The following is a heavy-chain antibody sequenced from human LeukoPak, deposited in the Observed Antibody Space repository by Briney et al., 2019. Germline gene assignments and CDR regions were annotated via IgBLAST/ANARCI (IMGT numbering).Heavy chain of an antibody. J-gene: IGHJ5*02. D-gene: IGHD3-10*02. CDR2: IYHTGNT. V-gene: IGHV4-30-2*01. CDR1: GGSISSGSYS. CDR3: ARGFFVRENPGSWFDP. Sequence: PSQTLSLTCAVSGGSISSGSYSWNRIRQPPGKGLEWIGYIYHTGNTFYNPSLKSRVTISVDRSKNQFSLRLTSVTAADTAVYYCARGFFVRENPGSWFDPWGQGTLVTVSP.